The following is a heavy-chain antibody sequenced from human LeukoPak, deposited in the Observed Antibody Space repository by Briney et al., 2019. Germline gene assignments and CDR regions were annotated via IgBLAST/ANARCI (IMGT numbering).Heavy chain of an antibody. Sequence: PGGSLRLSCAASGFTFSSYAMHWVRQAPGKGLEWVAVISYDGSNKYYADSVKGRFTISRDNSKNTLYLQMNSLRAEDTAVYYCARQGHSSSWYSFQVGFYYFDYWGQGTLVTVSS. CDR3: ARQGHSSSWYSFQVGFYYFDY. J-gene: IGHJ4*02. V-gene: IGHV3-30-3*01. CDR1: GFTFSSYA. CDR2: ISYDGSNK. D-gene: IGHD6-13*01.